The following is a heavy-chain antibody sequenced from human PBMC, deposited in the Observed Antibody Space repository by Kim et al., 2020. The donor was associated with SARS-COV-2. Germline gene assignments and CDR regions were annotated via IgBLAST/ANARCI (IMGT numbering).Heavy chain of an antibody. Sequence: SVKVSCKASGGTFSSYAISWVRQAPGQGLDWMGGIIPIFGTANYAQKFQGRVTITADESTSTAYMELSSLRSADTAVYYCSSNARGAEGHYYYGLDVCG. CDR3: SSNARGAEGHYYYGLDV. J-gene: IGHJ6*02. CDR2: IIPIFGTA. V-gene: IGHV1-69*13. D-gene: IGHD3-10*01. CDR1: GGTFSSYA.